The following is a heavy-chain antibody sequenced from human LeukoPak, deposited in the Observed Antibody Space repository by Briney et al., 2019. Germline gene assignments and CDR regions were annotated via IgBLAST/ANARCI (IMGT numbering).Heavy chain of an antibody. CDR1: GGSISSYY. V-gene: IGHV4-59*12. CDR3: ARSFRYSGYDYYFDP. D-gene: IGHD5-12*01. J-gene: IGHJ5*02. Sequence: PSETLSLTCAVSGGSISSYYWSWIRLPPGKGLEWIGYLSKSGNTNYSPSLKSRVTIFGDTSKNQFFLKLSSVTAADTAVYYCARSFRYSGYDYYFDPWGQGTLVTVSS. CDR2: LSKSGNT.